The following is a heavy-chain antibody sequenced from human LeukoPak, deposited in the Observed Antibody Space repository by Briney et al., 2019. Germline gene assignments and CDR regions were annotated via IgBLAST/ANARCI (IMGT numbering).Heavy chain of an antibody. CDR1: GFTFSSYW. CDR2: IKGDGIST. J-gene: IGHJ4*02. Sequence: GGSLRLSCAASGFTFSSYWMHWVRHAPGQGLVWVSRIKGDGISTNYADSVKGRFTISRDIAKNTLYLQMNSLRAEDTGVYYCAKDHYWSIDYWGRGTLVTVSS. D-gene: IGHD3-3*01. CDR3: AKDHYWSIDY. V-gene: IGHV3-74*01.